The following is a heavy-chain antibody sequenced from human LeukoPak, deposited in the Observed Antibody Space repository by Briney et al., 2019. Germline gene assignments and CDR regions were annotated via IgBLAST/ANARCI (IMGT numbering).Heavy chain of an antibody. J-gene: IGHJ4*02. CDR2: ISYDGSNK. CDR1: GFSFGSST. CDR3: ARDGNYYDSSGFFDY. V-gene: IGHV3-30-3*01. Sequence: GGSLRLSCAASGFSFGSSTMNWVRQAPGKGLEWVAVISYDGSNKYYADSVKGRFTISRDNSKNTLYLQMNSLRAEDTAVYYCARDGNYYDSSGFFDYWGQGTLVTVSS. D-gene: IGHD3-22*01.